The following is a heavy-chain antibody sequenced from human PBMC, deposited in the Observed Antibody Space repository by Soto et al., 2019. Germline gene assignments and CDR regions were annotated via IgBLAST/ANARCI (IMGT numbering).Heavy chain of an antibody. CDR2: ISYEGSNK. D-gene: IGHD4-4*01. CDR1: GCTFSSYA. V-gene: IGHV3-30-3*01. J-gene: IGHJ4*02. Sequence: LRGSGAASGCTFSSYAMHGVRQAPGTGLEWVAVISYEGSNKYYADSVKGRFTISRDNSKNTLYLQMNSLRTEDTAVYYCARVLGGMATVPFDYWGQGALVTVYS. CDR3: ARVLGGMATVPFDY.